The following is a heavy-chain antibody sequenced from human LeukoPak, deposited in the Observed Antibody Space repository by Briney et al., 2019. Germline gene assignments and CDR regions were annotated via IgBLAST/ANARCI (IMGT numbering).Heavy chain of an antibody. D-gene: IGHD6-13*01. CDR3: AAWAAVGRFFDY. V-gene: IGHV1-2*02. CDR1: GYTFTEYY. Sequence: VASVKVSCKTSGYTFTEYYIHWVRQAPGQGLERMGWINPNSGGSNSAQNFRGRVTMTRDTSITTAYMELSRLASDDTAVYYCAAWAAVGRFFDYWGQGTQVTVSS. CDR2: INPNSGGS. J-gene: IGHJ4*02.